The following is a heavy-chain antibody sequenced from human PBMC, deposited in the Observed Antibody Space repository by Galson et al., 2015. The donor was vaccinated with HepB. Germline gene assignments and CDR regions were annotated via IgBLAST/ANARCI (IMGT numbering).Heavy chain of an antibody. CDR1: GFTFSSYS. CDR3: ARSGDYVFDY. Sequence: SLRLSCAASGFTFSSYSMNWVRQAPGKGLEWVSYISSSSSTIYYADSVKGRFTISRDNAKNSLYLQMNSLRAEDTAVYYCARSGDYVFDYWGQGTLVTVSS. CDR2: ISSSSSTI. V-gene: IGHV3-48*04. J-gene: IGHJ4*02. D-gene: IGHD4-17*01.